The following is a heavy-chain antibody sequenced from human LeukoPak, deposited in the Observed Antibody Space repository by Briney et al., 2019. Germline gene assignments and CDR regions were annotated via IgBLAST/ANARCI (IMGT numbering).Heavy chain of an antibody. CDR2: IYPGDSDT. V-gene: IGHV5-51*01. CDR3: ARHGYSSGWYSEDYYYGMDV. Sequence: GESLKISCKGSGYSFTSYWIGWVRQMPGKGLEWMGIIYPGDSDTRYSPSFQGQVTISADKSISTAYLQWSSLKASDTAMYYCARHGYSSGWYSEDYYYGMDVWGQGTTVTVSS. D-gene: IGHD6-19*01. CDR1: GYSFTSYW. J-gene: IGHJ6*02.